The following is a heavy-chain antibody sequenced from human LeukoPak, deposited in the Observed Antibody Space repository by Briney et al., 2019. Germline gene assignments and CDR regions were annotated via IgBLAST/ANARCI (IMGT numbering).Heavy chain of an antibody. V-gene: IGHV1-8*03. Sequence: ASVKVSCKASGYTFTSYDINWVRQATGQGLEWMGWMNPNSGNTGYAQKFQGRVTITRNTSISTAYMELSSLRSEDTAVYYCARGRGYSYGWGKYYFDHWGQGTLVTVSS. J-gene: IGHJ4*02. CDR3: ARGRGYSYGWGKYYFDH. CDR1: GYTFTSYD. D-gene: IGHD5-18*01. CDR2: MNPNSGNT.